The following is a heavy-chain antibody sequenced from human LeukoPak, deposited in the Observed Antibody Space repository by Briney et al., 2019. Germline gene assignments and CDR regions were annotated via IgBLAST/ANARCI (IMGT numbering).Heavy chain of an antibody. J-gene: IGHJ4*02. CDR1: GYTFIDYA. D-gene: IGHD6-19*01. Sequence: ASVKVSCKGSGYTFIDYAMHWVRQAPGQRLELMGWINAGNGNTKYSQKFQGRVIITRDTSATIAYMELSRLRSEDTAVYYCARGIEASSGWYVIDYWGQGTLVIVSS. CDR2: INAGNGNT. CDR3: ARGIEASSGWYVIDY. V-gene: IGHV1-3*01.